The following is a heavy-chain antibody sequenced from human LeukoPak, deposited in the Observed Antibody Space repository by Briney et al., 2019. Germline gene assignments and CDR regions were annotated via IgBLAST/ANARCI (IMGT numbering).Heavy chain of an antibody. Sequence: ASVKVSCKASGYTFTSYYMHWVRQAPGQGLEWMGIINPSGGSTSYAQKFQGRVTITADESTSTAYMELSSLRSEDTAVYYCASSGRIAAPPKDIWGQGTMVTVSS. J-gene: IGHJ3*02. CDR1: GYTFTSYY. CDR3: ASSGRIAAPPKDI. D-gene: IGHD6-13*01. CDR2: INPSGGST. V-gene: IGHV1-46*01.